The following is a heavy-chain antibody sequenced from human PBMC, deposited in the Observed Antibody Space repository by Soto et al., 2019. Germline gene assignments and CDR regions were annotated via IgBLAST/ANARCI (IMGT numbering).Heavy chain of an antibody. CDR2: IYHSGST. CDR1: GGSFSGYY. D-gene: IGHD6-13*01. Sequence: SETLSLTCAVYGGSFSGYYWSWIRQPPGKGLEWIGYIYHSGSTNYNPSLKSRVTISVDTSKNQFSLKLSSVTAADTAVYYCARLSSSNWEDFWGQGTLVTVSS. J-gene: IGHJ4*02. CDR3: ARLSSSNWEDF. V-gene: IGHV4-34*01.